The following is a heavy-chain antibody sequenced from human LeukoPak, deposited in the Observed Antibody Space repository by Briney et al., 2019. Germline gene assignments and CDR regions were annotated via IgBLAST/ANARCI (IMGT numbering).Heavy chain of an antibody. CDR3: AREPTKYYYGSGSYFSPGPRYNWFDP. D-gene: IGHD3-10*01. Sequence: SVKVSCKASGGTFSSYAISWVRQAPGQGLEWMGGIIPIFGTANYAQKFQGRVTITADKSTSTAYMELSSLRSEDTAVYYCAREPTKYYYGSGSYFSPGPRYNWFDPWGQGTLVTVSS. CDR2: IIPIFGTA. V-gene: IGHV1-69*06. J-gene: IGHJ5*02. CDR1: GGTFSSYA.